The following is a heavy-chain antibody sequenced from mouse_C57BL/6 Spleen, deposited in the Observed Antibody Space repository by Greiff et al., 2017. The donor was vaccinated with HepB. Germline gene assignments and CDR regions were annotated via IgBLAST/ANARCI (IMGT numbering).Heavy chain of an antibody. CDR1: GYAFSSSW. Sequence: VMLVESGPELVKPGASVKISCKASGYAFSSSWMNWVKQRPGKGLEWIGRIYPGDGDTNYNGKFKGKATLTADKSSSTAYMQLSSLTSEDSAVYFCARVKSGNYFDYWGQGTTLTVSS. D-gene: IGHD1-3*01. V-gene: IGHV1-82*01. CDR2: IYPGDGDT. J-gene: IGHJ2*01. CDR3: ARVKSGNYFDY.